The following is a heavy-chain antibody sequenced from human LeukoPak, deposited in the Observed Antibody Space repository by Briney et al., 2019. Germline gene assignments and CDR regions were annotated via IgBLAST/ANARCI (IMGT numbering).Heavy chain of an antibody. CDR2: ISPRSGDT. D-gene: IGHD3-10*01. CDR3: ARGREIHGGSDTKLDDY. J-gene: IGHJ4*02. CDR1: GYSFTDYY. V-gene: IGHV1-2*02. Sequence: GASVKVSCKASGYSFTDYYMHWVRQAPGQGLEWMGGISPRSGDTSYAQKFQGRVTMTRDTSINTVDMDLSGLTSDDTAVFYCARGREIHGGSDTKLDDYWGQGTLVTVSS.